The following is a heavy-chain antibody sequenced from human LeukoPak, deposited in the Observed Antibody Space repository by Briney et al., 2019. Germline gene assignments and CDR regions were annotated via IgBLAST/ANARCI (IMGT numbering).Heavy chain of an antibody. Sequence: GGSLRLSWVASGFTFTFQDLHSVRQPAGKGLESVSTLGATADALYAGSVQGRFTVSGEDAHNAGYLQMNSLRVGDTAVDYCARQCRDSRCPGHQENNGLDVWGQGATVTVSS. D-gene: IGHD2-21*01. CDR2: LGATADA. V-gene: IGHV3-13*01. J-gene: IGHJ6*02. CDR1: GFTFTFQD. CDR3: ARQCRDSRCPGHQENNGLDV.